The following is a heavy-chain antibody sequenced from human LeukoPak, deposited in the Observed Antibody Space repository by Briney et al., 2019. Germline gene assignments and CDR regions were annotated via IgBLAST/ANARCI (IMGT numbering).Heavy chain of an antibody. V-gene: IGHV4-31*03. CDR3: ARSEEYSSGENDY. CDR2: IYYSGST. Sequence: SETLSLTCTVSGGSISSGGYYWSWIRQHPGKGLEWIGYIYYSGSTYYNPSLKSRVTISVDTSKNQFSLKLSSVTAADTAVYYCARSEEYSSGENDYWGQGTLVTVPS. D-gene: IGHD6-19*01. CDR1: GGSISSGGYY. J-gene: IGHJ4*02.